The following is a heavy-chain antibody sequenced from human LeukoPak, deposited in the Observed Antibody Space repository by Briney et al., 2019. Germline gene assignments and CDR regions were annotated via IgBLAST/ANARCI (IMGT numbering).Heavy chain of an antibody. CDR3: ARVRYQRLYRDHDAFDI. J-gene: IGHJ3*02. Sequence: SETLSLTCSVSGGSLGSHYWSWIRQSPGKGLEWIRSIYYSGTTTYNPSHSNGVSISIDSSNNRFSLRLHTVTAADTALYYCARVRYQRLYRDHDAFDIWGQGTMVIVSS. D-gene: IGHD2-2*01. CDR1: GGSLGSHY. V-gene: IGHV4-59*11. CDR2: IYYSGTT.